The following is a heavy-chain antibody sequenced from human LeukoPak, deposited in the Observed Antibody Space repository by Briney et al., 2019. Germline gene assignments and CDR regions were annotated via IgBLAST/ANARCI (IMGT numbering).Heavy chain of an antibody. CDR2: ISGYNGET. CDR3: ARDYERAVRYDCLDP. V-gene: IGHV1-18*01. J-gene: IGHJ5*02. D-gene: IGHD6-6*01. Sequence: GASVKVSCKAAGYTFSNFGISWVRQAPGQGLEWMGWISGYNGETNYAQKFQGRVTMTTDTSANTAYMEVRSLRSDDTAVYYCARDYERAVRYDCLDPWGQGTLVIVSS. CDR1: GYTFSNFG.